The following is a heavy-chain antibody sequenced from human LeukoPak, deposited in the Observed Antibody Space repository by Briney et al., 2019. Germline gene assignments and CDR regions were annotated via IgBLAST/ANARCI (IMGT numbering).Heavy chain of an antibody. V-gene: IGHV1-24*01. D-gene: IGHD6-6*01. CDR1: GYTLTELS. Sequence: GASVKVSCKVSGYTLTELSMHWVRQAPGKGLEWMGGFDPEDGETIYAQKFQGRVTMTTDTSTSTAYMEVRSLRSDDAAVYYCARGGPFPSGSSSREYYLDYWGQGTLVTVSS. J-gene: IGHJ4*02. CDR3: ARGGPFPSGSSSREYYLDY. CDR2: FDPEDGET.